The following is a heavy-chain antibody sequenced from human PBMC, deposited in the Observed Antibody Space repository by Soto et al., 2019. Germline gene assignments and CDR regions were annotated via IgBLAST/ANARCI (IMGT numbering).Heavy chain of an antibody. D-gene: IGHD3-22*01. CDR3: ARDYYYYDSSGYYYYYYGMDV. V-gene: IGHV4-59*01. CDR2: IYYSGST. J-gene: IGHJ6*02. Sequence: SETLSLTCTVSGGSISSYYWSWIRQPPGKGLEWIGYIYYSGSTNYNPSLKSRVTISVDTPKNQFSLKLSSVTAADTAVYYCARDYYYYDSSGYYYYYYGMDVWGQGTTVTVS. CDR1: GGSISSYY.